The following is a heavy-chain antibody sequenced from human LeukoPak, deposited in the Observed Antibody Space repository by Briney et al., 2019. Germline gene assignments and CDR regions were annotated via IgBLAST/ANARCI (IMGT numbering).Heavy chain of an antibody. CDR1: GFTFDDYA. Sequence: GGSLRLSCAASGFTFDDYAMHWVRQAPGKGLEWVSGISWNSGSISYADSVKGRFTISRDNAKNSLYLQMNSLRAEDTALYYCAKGLLPYYYYYGMDVWGQGTTVTVSS. CDR2: ISWNSGSI. V-gene: IGHV3-9*01. J-gene: IGHJ6*02. CDR3: AKGLLPYYYYYGMDV. D-gene: IGHD1-26*01.